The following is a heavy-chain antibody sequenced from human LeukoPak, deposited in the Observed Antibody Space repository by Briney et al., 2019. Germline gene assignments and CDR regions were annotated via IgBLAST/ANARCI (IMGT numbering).Heavy chain of an antibody. J-gene: IGHJ4*02. V-gene: IGHV3-23*01. Sequence: GGSLRLSCAASGFTFSSYAMNWVRQAPGKGLEWVSGISGSGGSTYYADSLKGRFTISRDNAKNSLSLQLNSLRDEDAAVYYCARDGSSFPYYFDFWGQGTLVTVSS. CDR3: ARDGSSFPYYFDF. D-gene: IGHD3-10*01. CDR2: ISGSGGST. CDR1: GFTFSSYA.